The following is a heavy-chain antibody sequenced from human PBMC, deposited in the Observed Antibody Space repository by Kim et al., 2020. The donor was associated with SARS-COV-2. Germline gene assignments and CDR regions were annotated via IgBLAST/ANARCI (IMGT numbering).Heavy chain of an antibody. D-gene: IGHD3-16*02. CDR3: ASALGH. V-gene: IGHV4-4*07. J-gene: IGHJ4*02. CDR2: YTSART. Sequence: YTSARTEYNPSRQSGVTMSVDMSKNQFSLKLSSVTAADTAVYYCASALGHWGQGTLVTVSS.